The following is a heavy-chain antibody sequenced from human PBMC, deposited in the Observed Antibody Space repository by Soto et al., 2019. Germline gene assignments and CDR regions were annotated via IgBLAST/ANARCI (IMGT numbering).Heavy chain of an antibody. Sequence: PGGSLRLSCAASGFTFSGSAMHWVRQASGKGLEWVGRIRSKANSYATAYAASVKGRFTISRDDSKNTAYLQMNSLKTEDTAVYYCTRGKGRASSSSWTYDYYYYYMDVWGKGTTVTVSS. D-gene: IGHD6-6*01. CDR2: IRSKANSYAT. CDR3: TRGKGRASSSSWTYDYYYYYMDV. CDR1: GFTFSGSA. J-gene: IGHJ6*03. V-gene: IGHV3-73*01.